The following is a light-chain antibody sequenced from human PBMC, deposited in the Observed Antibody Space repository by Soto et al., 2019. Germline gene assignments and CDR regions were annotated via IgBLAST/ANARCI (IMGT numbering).Light chain of an antibody. CDR1: QSISSW. Sequence: DIKMTHSPSTLAASVGDRGTISCRASQSISSWLAWYQQKPGKAPKLLIYDASSLESGVPSRFSGSGSGTEFTLTISSLQPDDFATYYCHHYQDYVYTFGQGTKVDIK. V-gene: IGKV1-5*01. CDR3: HHYQDYVYT. CDR2: DAS. J-gene: IGKJ2*01.